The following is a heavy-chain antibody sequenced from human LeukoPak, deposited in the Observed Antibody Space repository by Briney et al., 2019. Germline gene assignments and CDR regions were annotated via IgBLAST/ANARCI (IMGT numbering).Heavy chain of an antibody. Sequence: GGSLRLSCAASGFTFSSYAMSWVRQAPGKGLEWVSAISGSGGSTYYADSVKGRFTISRDNSKSTLYLQMNSLRAEDTAVYYCAKDFTVVVTAIVDHWGQGTLVTVSS. D-gene: IGHD2-21*02. CDR1: GFTFSSYA. CDR3: AKDFTVVVTAIVDH. J-gene: IGHJ5*02. CDR2: ISGSGGST. V-gene: IGHV3-23*01.